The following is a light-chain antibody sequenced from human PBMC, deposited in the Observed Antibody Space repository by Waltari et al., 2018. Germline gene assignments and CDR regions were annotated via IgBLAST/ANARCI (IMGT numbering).Light chain of an antibody. Sequence: QSVLTQPPSASLTPGQRVTISCSGGSANIGTYGVNWYQQLPGTAPKLLISGHDQRPAGVPDRFSASKSGTSASLAISGLQFEDEAEYYCATWDNSLDAVVFGGGTKLTVL. CDR2: GHD. V-gene: IGLV1-44*01. CDR1: SANIGTYG. J-gene: IGLJ2*01. CDR3: ATWDNSLDAVV.